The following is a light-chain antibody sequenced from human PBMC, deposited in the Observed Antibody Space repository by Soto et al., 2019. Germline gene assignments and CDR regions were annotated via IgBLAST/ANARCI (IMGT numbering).Light chain of an antibody. J-gene: IGKJ3*01. V-gene: IGKV1-5*01. CDR2: DAS. CDR1: QSISTW. Sequence: DIRMTQSPSTLSASVGDRVTITCRASQSISTWLAWYQQKPGKAPKVLIYDASSLESGVPSRFSGSGSGTEFTLTISSLQPDDFATYYCQQYKNYLTFGPGTKVDIK. CDR3: QQYKNYLT.